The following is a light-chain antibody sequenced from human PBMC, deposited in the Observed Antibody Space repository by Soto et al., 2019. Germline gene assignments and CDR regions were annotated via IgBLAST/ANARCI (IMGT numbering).Light chain of an antibody. CDR2: VAS. CDR3: QQYSSSAT. Sequence: DIHMTQSPSTLSAALGDRVTIAWRASQNSSPWVDWDQQKPGKAPKLLIYVASSLEGGVPSRFGGSGSGTDFTLTISSLQPDDFATYYYQQYSSSATFGQGT. CDR1: QNSSPW. J-gene: IGKJ1*01. V-gene: IGKV1-5*01.